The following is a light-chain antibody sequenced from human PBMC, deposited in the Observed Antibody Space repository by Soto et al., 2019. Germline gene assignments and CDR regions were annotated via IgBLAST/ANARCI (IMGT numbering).Light chain of an antibody. Sequence: QSALTQPASVSGSPGQSITISCTGTSSDVGGYDYVSWYQQHPGTAPRLIIFEVTNRPSGGSNRFSGSKSGNTASLTISGLQAEDEADYYCTSYASSGTQVFGTGTKVTVL. CDR2: EVT. CDR1: SSDVGGYDY. CDR3: TSYASSGTQV. J-gene: IGLJ1*01. V-gene: IGLV2-14*01.